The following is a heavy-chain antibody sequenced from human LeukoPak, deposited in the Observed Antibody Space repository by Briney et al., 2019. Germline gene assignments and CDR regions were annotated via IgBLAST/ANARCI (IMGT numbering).Heavy chain of an antibody. CDR3: GVGFWSGYELDY. J-gene: IGHJ4*02. D-gene: IGHD3-3*01. CDR1: GGSISSYY. Sequence: SETLSLTCTVSGGSISSYYWGWIRQPPGKGLQWIGHIYYSGSTYYNPSLKSRLTISVHTSKNQFSLKLSSVTAADTAVYYCGVGFWSGYELDYWGQGTLVTVSS. V-gene: IGHV4-59*04. CDR2: IYYSGST.